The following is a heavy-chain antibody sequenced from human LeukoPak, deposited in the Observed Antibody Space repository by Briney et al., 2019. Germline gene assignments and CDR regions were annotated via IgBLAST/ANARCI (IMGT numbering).Heavy chain of an antibody. CDR3: ARQRLQGHYYYMDV. J-gene: IGHJ6*03. V-gene: IGHV5-51*01. CDR2: IYPGDSDT. CDR1: GYSFTSYW. Sequence: GESLRISCXGSGYSFTSYWIGWVREMAGKGLEWMGIIYPGDSDTRYSPSFQGQVTISADKSISTAYLQWSSLKASDTAMYYCARQRLQGHYYYMDVWGKGTTVTVSS. D-gene: IGHD4-11*01.